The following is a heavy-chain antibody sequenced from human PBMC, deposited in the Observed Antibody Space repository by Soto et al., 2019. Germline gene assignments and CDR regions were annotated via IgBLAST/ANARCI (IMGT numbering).Heavy chain of an antibody. CDR2: IYYSGST. D-gene: IGHD4-17*01. J-gene: IGHJ4*02. CDR1: GGSISSSSYY. V-gene: IGHV4-39*01. CDR3: ARREDYGDYLCPFDY. Sequence: SETLSLTCTVSGGSISSSSYYWGWIRQPPGKGLEWIGSIYYSGSTYYNSSLKSRVTISVDTSKNQFSLKLSSVTAADTAVYYCARREDYGDYLCPFDYWGQGTLVTVSS.